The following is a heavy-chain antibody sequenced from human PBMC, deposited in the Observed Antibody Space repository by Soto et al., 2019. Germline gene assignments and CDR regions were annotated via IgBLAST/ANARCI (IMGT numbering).Heavy chain of an antibody. CDR3: ARHSGLVLRFLEGFDY. CDR1: GGSFSGYY. V-gene: IGHV4-34*01. CDR2: INHSGST. D-gene: IGHD3-3*01. J-gene: IGHJ4*02. Sequence: PSETLSLTCAVYGGSFSGYYWSWIRQPPGKGLEWIGEINHSGSTNYNPSLKSRVTISVDTSKNQFSLKLSSVTAADTAVYYCARHSGLVLRFLEGFDYWGQGTLVTVSS.